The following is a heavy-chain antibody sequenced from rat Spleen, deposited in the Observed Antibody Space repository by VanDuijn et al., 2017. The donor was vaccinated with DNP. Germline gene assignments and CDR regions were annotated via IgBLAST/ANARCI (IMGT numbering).Heavy chain of an antibody. Sequence: EVQLQESGPGLVKSSQSLSLTCSVTGHSITSNYWGWIRRFPGNEMEWIGHINYSGYTSYNPSLKSRISISRDTSKNQFFLHLNSVTTEDTATYYCAREEAYYGYDYFDYWGQGLMVTVSS. V-gene: IGHV3-1*01. D-gene: IGHD1-7*01. J-gene: IGHJ2*01. CDR1: GHSITSNY. CDR3: AREEAYYGYDYFDY. CDR2: INYSGYT.